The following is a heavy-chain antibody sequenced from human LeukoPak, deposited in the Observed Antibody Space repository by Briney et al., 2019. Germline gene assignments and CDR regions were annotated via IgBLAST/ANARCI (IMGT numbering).Heavy chain of an antibody. D-gene: IGHD3-3*01. CDR2: ISGSGGST. J-gene: IGHJ6*03. CDR1: GFTFSSYA. V-gene: IGHV3-23*01. CDR3: AKRNDFWSGPYCYYYMDV. Sequence: PGGSLRLSCAASGFTFSSYAMSWVRQAPGKGLEWVSAISGSGGSTYYADSVKGRFTISRDNSKNTLYLQMNSLRAEDTAVYYCAKRNDFWSGPYCYYYMDVWGKGTTVTVSS.